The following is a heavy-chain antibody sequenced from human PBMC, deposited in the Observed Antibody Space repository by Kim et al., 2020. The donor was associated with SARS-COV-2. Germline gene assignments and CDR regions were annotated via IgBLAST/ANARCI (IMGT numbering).Heavy chain of an antibody. D-gene: IGHD5-18*01. Sequence: AQKFQGRVTMTRDTSISTAYMELSRLRSDDTAVYYCARGGTAMVKGDLDYWGQGTLVTVSS. J-gene: IGHJ4*02. CDR3: ARGGTAMVKGDLDY. V-gene: IGHV1-2*02.